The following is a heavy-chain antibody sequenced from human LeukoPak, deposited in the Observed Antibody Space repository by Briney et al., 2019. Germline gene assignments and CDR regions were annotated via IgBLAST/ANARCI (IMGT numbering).Heavy chain of an antibody. V-gene: IGHV4-39*01. J-gene: IGHJ4*02. CDR2: IYYSGST. Sequence: PSETLSLTCTVSGGSISSSSYYWGWIRQPPGKGLEWIGSIYYSGSTYYSPSLKSRVTISVDTSKNQFSLKLSSVTAADTAVYYCARQRVESSSWCYFDYWGQGTLVTVSS. CDR1: GGSISSSSYY. CDR3: ARQRVESSSWCYFDY. D-gene: IGHD6-13*01.